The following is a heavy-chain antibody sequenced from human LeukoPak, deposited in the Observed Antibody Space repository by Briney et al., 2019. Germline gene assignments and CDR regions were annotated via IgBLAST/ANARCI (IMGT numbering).Heavy chain of an antibody. CDR3: AKLAHDDSQGGY. D-gene: IGHD4-17*01. CDR1: GFTVSSNY. CDR2: ISGSGSNT. V-gene: IGHV3-23*01. Sequence: GGSLRLSCAASGFTVSSNYMSWVRQAPGRGLEWVSVISGSGSNTDYADSVKGRFTISRDNSKNTLYLQMNSLRAEDTALYYCAKLAHDDSQGGYWGQGTLVTVSS. J-gene: IGHJ4*02.